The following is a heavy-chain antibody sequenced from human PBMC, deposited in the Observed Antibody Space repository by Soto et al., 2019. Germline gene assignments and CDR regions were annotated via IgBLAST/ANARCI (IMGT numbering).Heavy chain of an antibody. CDR3: ARGGLAARKGRWFDP. D-gene: IGHD6-6*01. V-gene: IGHV4-59*01. Sequence: PXESLSLTCTVSGDSISSYYGGWIRQPPGKGLEWIGYIHYSVSTNYNPSLKSRVTISVDTPKNQFSLKVNSMTAADTAVYYCARGGLAARKGRWFDPWGQGTLVTVSS. CDR1: GDSISSYY. CDR2: IHYSVST. J-gene: IGHJ5*02.